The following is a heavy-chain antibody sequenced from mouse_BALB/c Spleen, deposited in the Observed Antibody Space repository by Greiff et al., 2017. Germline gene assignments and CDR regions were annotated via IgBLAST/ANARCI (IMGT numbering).Heavy chain of an antibody. V-gene: IGHV3-2*02. J-gene: IGHJ1*01. CDR1: GYSITSDYA. CDR2: ISYSGST. CDR3: ARLYYGNYFDV. Sequence: EVMLVESGPGLVKPSQSLSLTCTVTGYSITSDYAWNWIRQFPGNKLEWMGYISYSGSTSYNPSLKSRISITRDTSKNQFFLQLNSVTTEDTATYYCARLYYGNYFDVWGAGTTVTVSS. D-gene: IGHD2-1*01.